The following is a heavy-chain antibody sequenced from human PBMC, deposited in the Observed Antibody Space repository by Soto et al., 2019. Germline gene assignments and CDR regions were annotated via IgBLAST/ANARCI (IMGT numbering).Heavy chain of an antibody. J-gene: IGHJ5*02. V-gene: IGHV1-18*01. CDR2: ISAYNGNT. Sequence: ASVKVSCKASGGTFSSYTISWVRQAPGQGLEWMGWISAYNGNTNYAQKLRGRVTMTTDTSTSTAYMELRSLRSDDTAVYYCARESYGYRWFDPWGQGTLVTVSS. CDR1: GGTFSSYT. CDR3: ARESYGYRWFDP. D-gene: IGHD5-18*01.